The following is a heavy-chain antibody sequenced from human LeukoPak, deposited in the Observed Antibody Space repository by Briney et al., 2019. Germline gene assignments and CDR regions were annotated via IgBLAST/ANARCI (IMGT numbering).Heavy chain of an antibody. J-gene: IGHJ3*02. V-gene: IGHV1-69*05. CDR1: GYTFTGYY. CDR3: ARVPNYYDSSGYSFYAFDI. D-gene: IGHD3-22*01. CDR2: IIPIFGTA. Sequence: ASVKVSCKASGYTFTGYYMHWVRQAPGQGLEWMGGIIPIFGTANYAQKFQGRVTITTDESTSTAYMELSSLRSEDTAVYYCARVPNYYDSSGYSFYAFDIWGQGTMVTVSS.